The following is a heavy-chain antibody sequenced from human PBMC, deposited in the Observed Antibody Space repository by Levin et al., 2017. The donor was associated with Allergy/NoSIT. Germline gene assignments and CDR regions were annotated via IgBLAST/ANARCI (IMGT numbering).Heavy chain of an antibody. J-gene: IGHJ4*02. CDR1: GFTFSSYA. Sequence: GGSLRLSCAASGFTFSSYAMHWVRQAPGKGLEWVAVISYDGSNKYYADSVKGRFTISRDNSKNTLYLQMNSLRAEDTAVYYCARASHYDILTGYYSYWGQGTLVTVSS. CDR3: ARASHYDILTGYYSY. CDR2: ISYDGSNK. D-gene: IGHD3-9*01. V-gene: IGHV3-30-3*01.